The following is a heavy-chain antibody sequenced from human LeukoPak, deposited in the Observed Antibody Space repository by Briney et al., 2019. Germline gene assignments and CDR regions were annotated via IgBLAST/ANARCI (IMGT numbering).Heavy chain of an antibody. V-gene: IGHV3-64D*06. D-gene: IGHD3-9*01. Sequence: GESLRLSCSTSGFTFSNHFMHWVRQAPGKGLEYVSSIGPNGASTLYADSVKGRFTISRDNSKNALYLQLTSLRLEDTALYYCVKDLTGTWFFNYWGRGPLVTVSS. J-gene: IGHJ4*02. CDR2: IGPNGAST. CDR3: VKDLTGTWFFNY. CDR1: GFTFSNHF.